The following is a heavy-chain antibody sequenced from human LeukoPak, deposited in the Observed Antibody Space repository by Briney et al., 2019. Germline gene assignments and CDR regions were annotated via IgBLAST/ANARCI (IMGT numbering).Heavy chain of an antibody. CDR1: GFTFSSYG. D-gene: IGHD5-12*01. Sequence: GGSLRLSCAASGFTFSSYGMHWVRQAPGKGLEWVANIKQDGSDKYYVDSVKGRFTISRDNAENSLYLQMNSLRAEDTAVYYCARILGYGGYDSPLDYWGQGTLVTVSS. CDR3: ARILGYGGYDSPLDY. CDR2: IKQDGSDK. V-gene: IGHV3-7*01. J-gene: IGHJ4*02.